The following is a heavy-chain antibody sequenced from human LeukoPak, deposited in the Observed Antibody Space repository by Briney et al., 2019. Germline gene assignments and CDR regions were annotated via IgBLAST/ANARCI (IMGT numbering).Heavy chain of an antibody. J-gene: IGHJ4*02. V-gene: IGHV5-51*01. D-gene: IGHD6-6*01. CDR1: GYSFSRYW. CDR3: ARRVSSSHLDY. Sequence: GESLKISCKGSGYSFSRYWIGWVRQMPGKGLEWMGIIYPDDSDTRYRPSFQGQVTISADKSISTAYLQWSSLKASDTAMCYCARRVSSSHLDYWGQGTLVTVSS. CDR2: IYPDDSDT.